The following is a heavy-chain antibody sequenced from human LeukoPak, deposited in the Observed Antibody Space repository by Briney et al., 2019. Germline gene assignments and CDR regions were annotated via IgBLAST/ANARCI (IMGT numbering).Heavy chain of an antibody. CDR2: IYYSGST. V-gene: IGHV4-59*08. Sequence: KPSETLSLTCTVSGGSISSYYWSWIRQPPGKGLEWIGYIYYSGSTNYNPSLKSRVTISVDTSKNQFSLKLSSVTAADTAVYYCARLTGDFWSGYSLGFDYWGQGTLVTVSS. CDR3: ARLTGDFWSGYSLGFDY. D-gene: IGHD3-3*01. J-gene: IGHJ4*02. CDR1: GGSISSYY.